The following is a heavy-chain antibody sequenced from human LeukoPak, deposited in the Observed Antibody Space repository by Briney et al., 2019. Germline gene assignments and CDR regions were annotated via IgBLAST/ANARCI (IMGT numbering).Heavy chain of an antibody. CDR2: ISGSSSYI. J-gene: IGHJ5*02. V-gene: IGHV3-21*01. Sequence: PGGSLRLSCAASGFTFSAFSMNWVRQAPGKGLEWVSSISGSSSYIYYADSVKGRFTISRDNAKNLVYLQMNSLRAEDTAVYYCARGWGRSWDENWFDAWGQGIRVTAPS. CDR3: ARGWGRSWDENWFDA. D-gene: IGHD3-16*01. CDR1: GFTFSAFS.